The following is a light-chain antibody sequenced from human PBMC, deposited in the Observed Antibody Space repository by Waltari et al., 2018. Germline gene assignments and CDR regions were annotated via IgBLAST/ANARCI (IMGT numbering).Light chain of an antibody. CDR1: QSIVVC. Sequence: DIQMTQSPSTLSASVGDRVTITCRASQSIVVCLAWYQQKPGKAPRLLIYKASYLESGGPSRFSGSASGTAFTLTISSLQADDFATYYCLQYNSYPWTFGQGTTVEIK. V-gene: IGKV1-5*03. CDR2: KAS. J-gene: IGKJ1*01. CDR3: LQYNSYPWT.